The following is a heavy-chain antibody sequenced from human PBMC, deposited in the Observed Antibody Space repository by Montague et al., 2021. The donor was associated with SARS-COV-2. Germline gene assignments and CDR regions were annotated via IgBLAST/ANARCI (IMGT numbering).Heavy chain of an antibody. J-gene: IGHJ4*01. CDR1: GGSISSYY. V-gene: IGHV4-59*01. D-gene: IGHD3-22*01. CDR3: ARGDYYDSTGYYDY. CDR2: IYYSGST. Sequence: SETLSLTRTVSGGSISSYYWSWIRQPPGKGLEWIGYIYYSGSTNYNPSLKSRVTISVDTSKNQFSLKVRSVTAADTAVYYCARGDYYDSTGYYDYWGQGTLVTVSS.